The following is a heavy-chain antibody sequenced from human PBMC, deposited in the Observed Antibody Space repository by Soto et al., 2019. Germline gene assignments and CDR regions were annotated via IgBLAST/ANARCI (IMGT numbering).Heavy chain of an antibody. CDR2: INPNSGGT. Sequence: ASVKVSCKASGYTFTGYYMHWVRQAPGQGLEWMGWINPNSGGTNYAQKFQGWVTMTRDTSISTAYMELSRLRSDDTAVYYCVRGYCSGGSCYGYYYYGMDVWGQGTTVTVSS. CDR1: GYTFTGYY. V-gene: IGHV1-2*04. J-gene: IGHJ6*02. CDR3: VRGYCSGGSCYGYYYYGMDV. D-gene: IGHD2-15*01.